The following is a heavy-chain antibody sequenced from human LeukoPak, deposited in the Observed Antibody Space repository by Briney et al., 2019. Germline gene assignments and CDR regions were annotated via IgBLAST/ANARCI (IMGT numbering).Heavy chain of an antibody. D-gene: IGHD6-19*01. Sequence: GGSLRLSCAASGFSFSTYGMHWVRQAPGKGLEWVAVISYDGSNKYYADSVKGRFTISRDNSKNTLYLQMNSLRAEDTAVYYCAKDLPVRQGVAVAGDYWGQGTLVTVSS. CDR1: GFSFSTYG. J-gene: IGHJ4*02. CDR2: ISYDGSNK. V-gene: IGHV3-30*18. CDR3: AKDLPVRQGVAVAGDY.